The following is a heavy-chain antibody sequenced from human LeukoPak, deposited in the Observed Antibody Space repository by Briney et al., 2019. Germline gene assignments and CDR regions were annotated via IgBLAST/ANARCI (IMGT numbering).Heavy chain of an antibody. D-gene: IGHD1-26*01. CDR1: GGSISSSNFY. Sequence: SETLSLTCTVSGGSISSSNFYWGWIRQPPGKGLEWIGSVYYSGSTNYNPSLKSRVTISVDTSKNQFSLKLSSVTAADTAVYYCARDGELEGWFDPWGQGTLVTVSS. CDR3: ARDGELEGWFDP. V-gene: IGHV4-39*07. J-gene: IGHJ5*02. CDR2: VYYSGST.